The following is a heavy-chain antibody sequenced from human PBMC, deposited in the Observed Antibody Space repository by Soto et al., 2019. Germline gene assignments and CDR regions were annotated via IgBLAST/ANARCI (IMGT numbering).Heavy chain of an antibody. CDR2: IWYDESNK. D-gene: IGHD3-10*01. CDR1: GFTFSSYG. V-gene: IGHV3-33*01. J-gene: IGHJ6*02. CDR3: ARHKGILYGMDV. Sequence: PGGSLRLSCAASGFTFSSYGMHWVRQAPGKGLEWVAVIWYDESNKYYADSVKGRFTISRDNSKNTLYLQMNSLRAEDTAVYYCARHKGILYGMDVWGQGTTVTVSS.